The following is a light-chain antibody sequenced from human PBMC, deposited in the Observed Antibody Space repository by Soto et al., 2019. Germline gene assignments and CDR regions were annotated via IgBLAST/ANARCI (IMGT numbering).Light chain of an antibody. CDR2: EVS. CDR3: SSYTTSAPYV. J-gene: IGLJ1*01. CDR1: SXDVGAYNY. Sequence: QSVLTQPPSASGSPGQSVTISCTGTSXDVGAYNYVSWYQQHPGKAPKLMIYEVSKRPSGVPDRFSGSKSGNTASLTVSGLQAEDEADYYCSSYTTSAPYVFGSGTK. V-gene: IGLV2-8*01.